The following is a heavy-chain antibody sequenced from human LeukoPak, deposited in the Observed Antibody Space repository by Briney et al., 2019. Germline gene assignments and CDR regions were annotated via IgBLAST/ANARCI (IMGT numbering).Heavy chain of an antibody. CDR2: ISHNADTI. CDR1: GFIFGRYC. V-gene: IGHV3-11*04. CDR3: AKAVHLDS. Sequence: GGSLRLSCAGTGFIFGRYCMSWIRQAPGKGLEWIAYISHNADTIYYADSVKGRFTISRDNDKNSLFLEMENLRADDTAVYYCAKAVHLDSWGQGTLVTVSS. J-gene: IGHJ4*02.